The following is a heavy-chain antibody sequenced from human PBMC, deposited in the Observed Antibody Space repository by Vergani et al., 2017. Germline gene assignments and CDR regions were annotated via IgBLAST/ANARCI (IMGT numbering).Heavy chain of an antibody. V-gene: IGHV4-39*01. J-gene: IGHJ4*02. CDR1: GGSISSSSYY. D-gene: IGHD3-10*01. CDR3: ARHQGFGESYARD. CDR2: IYYSGST. Sequence: QLQLQESGPGLVKPSETLSLTCTVSGGSISSSSYYWGWIRQAPGKGLEWIGSIYYSGSTYYNPSLKSRVTISVDTSKNQFSLKLSSVTAADTAVYYCARHQGFGESYARDWGQGTLVTVSS.